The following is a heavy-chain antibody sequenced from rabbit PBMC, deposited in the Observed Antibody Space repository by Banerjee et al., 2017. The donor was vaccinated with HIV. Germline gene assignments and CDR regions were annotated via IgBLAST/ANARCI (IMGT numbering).Heavy chain of an antibody. V-gene: IGHV1S47*01. J-gene: IGHJ4*01. CDR2: ISTGDGST. CDR1: GFDFSSSG. Sequence: QEQLVESGGGLVQPGGSLKLSCKASGFDFSSSGVNWVRQAPGKGLEWIGCISTGDGSTYYASWVNGRFSISRENTQNTLYLQLNSLTAADTATYFCARSGDVGYGYPTLNLWGQGTLVTVS. D-gene: IGHD6-1*01. CDR3: ARSGDVGYGYPTLNL.